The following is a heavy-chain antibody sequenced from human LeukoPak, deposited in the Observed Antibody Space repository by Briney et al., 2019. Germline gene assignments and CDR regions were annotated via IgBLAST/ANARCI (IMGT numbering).Heavy chain of an antibody. Sequence: ASVTLSCKASGSTFTGYYMHWVRQAPGQGLEWMGWTNPNSGSTNYGQKFQGRVTMTRDTSISTDYMELSRLRSDDTAVDYCARGRIVVVPAAGGNNDYWGQGTLVTVSS. D-gene: IGHD2-2*01. J-gene: IGHJ4*02. CDR1: GSTFTGYY. CDR3: ARGRIVVVPAAGGNNDY. V-gene: IGHV1-2*02. CDR2: TNPNSGST.